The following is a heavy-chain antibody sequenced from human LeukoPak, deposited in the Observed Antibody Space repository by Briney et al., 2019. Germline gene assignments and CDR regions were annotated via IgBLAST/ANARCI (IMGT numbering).Heavy chain of an antibody. CDR2: IGTTSDT. Sequence: GGSLRLSCAASGFTFSSYDTHWVRPVTEKGLEWVSSIGTTSDTHYAVSVKGRFPISRENAKNSLYLQMSSLSAGDTAVYYCARSFYGDYPYWGQGTLVTVSS. V-gene: IGHV3-13*01. CDR3: ARSFYGDYPY. D-gene: IGHD4-17*01. J-gene: IGHJ4*02. CDR1: GFTFSSYD.